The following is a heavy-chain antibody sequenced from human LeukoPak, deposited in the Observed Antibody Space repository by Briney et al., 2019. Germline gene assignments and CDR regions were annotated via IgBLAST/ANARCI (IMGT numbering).Heavy chain of an antibody. J-gene: IGHJ4*02. D-gene: IGHD1-26*01. CDR2: ISWNSGSI. CDR1: GFTFDDYA. CDR3: AKGVEWELLPSSFDY. Sequence: GRSLRLSCAASGFTFDDYAMHWVLQAPGKGLEWVSGISWNSGSIGYADSVKGRFTISRDNAKNSLYLQMNSLRAEDTALYYCAKGVEWELLPSSFDYWGQGTLVTVSS. V-gene: IGHV3-9*01.